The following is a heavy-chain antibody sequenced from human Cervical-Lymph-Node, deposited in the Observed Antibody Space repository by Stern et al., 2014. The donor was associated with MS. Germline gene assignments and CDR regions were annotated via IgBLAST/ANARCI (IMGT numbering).Heavy chain of an antibody. Sequence: ESGPALVRPTQTLTLTCSFSGFSLTTDGMCVSWIRQPPGKALQWLALVDWDVDTYYDTSLRTRLTISKDTSKNQVVLTMANMDPVDPAPYFCARTRWGASGRHAARFDHWGQGTVVTVSS. CDR2: VDWDVDT. D-gene: IGHD1-26*01. V-gene: IGHV2-70*01. J-gene: IGHJ3*01. CDR3: ARTRWGASGRHAARFDH. CDR1: GFSLTTDGMC.